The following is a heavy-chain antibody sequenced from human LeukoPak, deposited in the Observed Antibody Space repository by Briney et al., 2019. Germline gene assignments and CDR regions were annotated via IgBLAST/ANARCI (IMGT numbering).Heavy chain of an antibody. D-gene: IGHD6-13*01. CDR1: GGSISSGDYY. CDR3: GRVRLLAAAGTTY. J-gene: IGHJ4*02. V-gene: IGHV4-30-4*01. Sequence: SQTLSLTCTVSGGSISSGDYYWRWIRQPPGKGLEWIGYIYYSGSTYYNPSLKSRVTISVDTSKNQFSLKLSSVAAADTAVYYWGRVRLLAAAGTTYWGQGTLVTVSS. CDR2: IYYSGST.